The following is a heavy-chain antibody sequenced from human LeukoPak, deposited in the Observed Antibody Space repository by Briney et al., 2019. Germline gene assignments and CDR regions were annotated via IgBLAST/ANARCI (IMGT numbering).Heavy chain of an antibody. J-gene: IGHJ5*02. Sequence: GRSLRLSCAASGFTFSSYAMHWVRQAPGKGLEWVAVISYDGSNKYYADSVKGRFTISRDNSKNTLCLQMNSLRTEDTAVYYCARSDYDFWSGYYSSSDWFDPWGQGTLVTVSS. V-gene: IGHV3-30-3*01. CDR1: GFTFSSYA. D-gene: IGHD3-3*01. CDR2: ISYDGSNK. CDR3: ARSDYDFWSGYYSSSDWFDP.